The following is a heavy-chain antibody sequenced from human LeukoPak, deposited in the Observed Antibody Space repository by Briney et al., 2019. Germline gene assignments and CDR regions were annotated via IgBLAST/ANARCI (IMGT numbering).Heavy chain of an antibody. Sequence: GGSLRLSCSPSGFTFTSYAMTWVRQAPGKGLEWVSGISGSGGSTYYADSVKGRFTISRDNSKDTLYLQMNSLRAEDTALYYCAKVGIDSGSSKPNDYWGQGTLVTVSS. CDR2: ISGSGGST. J-gene: IGHJ4*02. CDR3: AKVGIDSGSSKPNDY. CDR1: GFTFTSYA. V-gene: IGHV3-23*01. D-gene: IGHD1-26*01.